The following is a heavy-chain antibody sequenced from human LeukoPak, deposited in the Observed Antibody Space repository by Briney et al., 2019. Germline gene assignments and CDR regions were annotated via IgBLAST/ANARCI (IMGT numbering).Heavy chain of an antibody. D-gene: IGHD4-17*01. Sequence: GGSLRLSCAASGFTFSSYSMNWVRQAPGKGLEWVSSISSSSSYIYYADSVKGRFTISRDNAKNSLYLQMNSLRAEDTAVYYCARDRRLGHGEPLDYWGQGTLVTVSS. V-gene: IGHV3-21*01. CDR1: GFTFSSYS. CDR3: ARDRRLGHGEPLDY. CDR2: ISSSSSYI. J-gene: IGHJ4*02.